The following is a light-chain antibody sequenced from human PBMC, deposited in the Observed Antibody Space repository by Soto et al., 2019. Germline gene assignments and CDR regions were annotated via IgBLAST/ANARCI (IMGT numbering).Light chain of an antibody. J-gene: IGLJ1*01. CDR3: YSYAGENLYV. CDR2: EGT. CDR1: SSDVGSYNL. Sequence: QSVLAQPASVSASPGQSITIPCTGTSSDVGSYNLVSWFQQHPGKVPKLLIYEGTKRPSGLSDRFSGSKSGTTASLTISGLQAEDEAHYYCYSYAGENLYVFGNGTKVTAL. V-gene: IGLV2-23*01.